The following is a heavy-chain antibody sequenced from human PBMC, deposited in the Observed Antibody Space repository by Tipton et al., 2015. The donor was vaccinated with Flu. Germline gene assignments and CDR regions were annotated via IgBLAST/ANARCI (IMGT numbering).Heavy chain of an antibody. CDR3: ARAVYGAFDAFDI. CDR1: RGSINSYY. V-gene: IGHV4-59*01. J-gene: IGHJ3*02. D-gene: IGHD4/OR15-4a*01. CDR2: LHYSGST. Sequence: TLSLTCTVSRGSINSYYWSWIRQPPGKGLEWIGYLHYSGSTNYNPSPKSRVTIAEGTSMNQFSLRLTSVTAADTAVYYCARAVYGAFDAFDIWGRGTMVTVSS.